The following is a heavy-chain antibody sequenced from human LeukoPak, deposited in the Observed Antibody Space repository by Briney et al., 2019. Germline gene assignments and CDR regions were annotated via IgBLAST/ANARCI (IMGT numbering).Heavy chain of an antibody. V-gene: IGHV1-2*02. D-gene: IGHD2-2*01. Sequence: ASVKVSCKASGYTFTGYYMHWVRQAPGQGLEWMGWINPNSGGTNYAQKFQGRVTMTRDTSISTAYMELSRLRSGDTAVYYCARGRRYCSSTSCYEAFDIWGQGTMVTVSS. CDR1: GYTFTGYY. J-gene: IGHJ3*02. CDR3: ARGRRYCSSTSCYEAFDI. CDR2: INPNSGGT.